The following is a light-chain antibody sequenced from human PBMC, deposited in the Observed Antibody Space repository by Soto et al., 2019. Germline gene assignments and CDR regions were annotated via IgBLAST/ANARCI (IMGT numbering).Light chain of an antibody. Sequence: DIQMTQSPSTLSASVGDRVIITCRASLSISSWLAWYQQKPGKVPKLLIYKASSLESGVPSRSSGSGAGTAFTLTISSLQPDNFAPYYCQQDNSFWTFGQGTKVEIK. CDR3: QQDNSFWT. CDR1: LSISSW. CDR2: KAS. V-gene: IGKV1-5*03. J-gene: IGKJ1*01.